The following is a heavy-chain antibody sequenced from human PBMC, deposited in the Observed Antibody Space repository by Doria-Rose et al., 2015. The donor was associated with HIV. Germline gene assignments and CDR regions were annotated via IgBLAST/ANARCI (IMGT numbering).Heavy chain of an antibody. CDR2: IFSDEER. D-gene: IGHD6-13*01. J-gene: IGHJ4*02. V-gene: IGHV2-26*01. CDR3: ARIKSSRWYHKYYFDF. CDR1: GVSLSSPGMG. Sequence: QITLKESGPVLVKPKETLTLTCTVSGVSLSSPGMGVSWIRQPPGQVLEWPANIFSDEERSYKTSLKSRLSISRGTSKSQVVLTMTDMDPVDTATYYCARIKSSRWYHKYYFDFWGQGTLVIVSA.